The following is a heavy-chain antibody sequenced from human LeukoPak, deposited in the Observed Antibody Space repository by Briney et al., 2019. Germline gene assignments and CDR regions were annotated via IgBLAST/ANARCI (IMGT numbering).Heavy chain of an antibody. CDR3: AGGGDGGWDIGN. J-gene: IGHJ4*02. V-gene: IGHV3-48*04. CDR2: ISYNSKGI. Sequence: GGSLRLSCAVSGFTFSDFYLNWVRQAPGKGLEWISYISYNSKGIYYADSVKGRFTISRDNARNSLSLQMNSLRVEDTAVYYCAGGGDGGWDIGNWGQGTLVTVSS. D-gene: IGHD6-19*01. CDR1: GFTFSDFY.